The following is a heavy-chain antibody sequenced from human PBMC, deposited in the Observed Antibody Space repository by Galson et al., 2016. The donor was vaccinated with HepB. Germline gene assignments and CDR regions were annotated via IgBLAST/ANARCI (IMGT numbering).Heavy chain of an antibody. D-gene: IGHD3/OR15-3a*01. V-gene: IGHV3-15*05. CDR3: TTWDWGLDC. Sequence: SLRLSCAVSGLSVSDAWMTWVRQAPGKGLEWVGNIRKKRDGGTADYGAPVKGRFTISRDDSKNTLYLQMSSLKTDDTAVYFCTTWDWGLDCWGQGTLVTVSS. CDR2: IRKKRDGGTA. CDR1: GLSVSDAW. J-gene: IGHJ4*02.